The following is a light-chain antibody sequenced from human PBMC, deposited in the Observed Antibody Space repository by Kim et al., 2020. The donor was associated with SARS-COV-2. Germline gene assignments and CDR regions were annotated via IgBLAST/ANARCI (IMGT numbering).Light chain of an antibody. CDR2: EDN. J-gene: IGLJ2*01. Sequence: GKTETISCTRSSGSIASNYVQWYQQRPGSAPTTVIYEDNQRPSGVPDRFSGSIDSSSNSASLTISGLKTEDEADYYCQSYDSSSVVFGGGTKVTVL. CDR3: QSYDSSSVV. CDR1: SGSIASNY. V-gene: IGLV6-57*03.